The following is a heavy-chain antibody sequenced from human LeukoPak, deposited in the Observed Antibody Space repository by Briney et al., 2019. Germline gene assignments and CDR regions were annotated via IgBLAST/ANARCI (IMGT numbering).Heavy chain of an antibody. J-gene: IGHJ6*04. CDR1: GGTFNSHA. V-gene: IGHV1-69*10. D-gene: IGHD3-3*01. CDR2: FIPILGTA. Sequence: SVKVSCKASGGTFNSHAINWVRQAPGQGLEWMGVFIPILGTANSTQKFQDRVTITADISTNTVYMELSSLRSEDTAVYFCAGIPVFGVVLHQEPVWGKGTTVTVSS. CDR3: AGIPVFGVVLHQEPV.